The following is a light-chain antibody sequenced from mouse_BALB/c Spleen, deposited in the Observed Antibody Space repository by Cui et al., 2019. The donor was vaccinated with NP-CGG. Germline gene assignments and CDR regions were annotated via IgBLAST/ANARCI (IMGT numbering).Light chain of an antibody. CDR3: ALWYSNHWV. CDR1: TGAVTTSNY. V-gene: IGLV1*01. Sequence: QAVVPQASALTTSPGETVTLTCRSSTGAVTTSNYANWVQEKPDHLFTGLIGGTNNRAPGAPARFSGSLIGDKAALTITGAQTEDEAIYFCALWYSNHWVFGGGTKLTVL. CDR2: GTN. J-gene: IGLJ1*01.